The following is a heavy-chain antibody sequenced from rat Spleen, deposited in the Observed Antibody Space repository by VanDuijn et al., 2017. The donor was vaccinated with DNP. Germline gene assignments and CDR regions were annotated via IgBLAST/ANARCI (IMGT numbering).Heavy chain of an antibody. CDR3: TTDLSGAFDY. CDR1: GFIFSNYW. J-gene: IGHJ2*01. V-gene: IGHV5-31*01. D-gene: IGHD3-1*01. CDR2: ISTSGSRA. Sequence: EVQLVESGGGPVQPGRSLKLSCVASGFIFSNYWMTWIRQAPGKGLEWVASISTSGSRAYYPDSVKGRFTISRDNAKSTLYLQMDSLRSEDTATYYCTTDLSGAFDYWGQGVMVTVSS.